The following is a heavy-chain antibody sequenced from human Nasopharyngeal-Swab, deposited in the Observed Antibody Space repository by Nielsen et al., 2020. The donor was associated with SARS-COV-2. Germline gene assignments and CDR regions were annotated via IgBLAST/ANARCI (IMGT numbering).Heavy chain of an antibody. CDR1: GFPFDDYA. Sequence: LKISCAASGFPFDDYAMHWVRQAPGKGLEWVSGISWNSGTIGYADSVKGRFTISRDNAKNSLYLQMNSLRAEDTALYYCATLVATDGYSDYWGQGTLVIVSS. CDR3: ATLVATDGYSDY. J-gene: IGHJ4*02. CDR2: ISWNSGTI. D-gene: IGHD5-12*01. V-gene: IGHV3-9*01.